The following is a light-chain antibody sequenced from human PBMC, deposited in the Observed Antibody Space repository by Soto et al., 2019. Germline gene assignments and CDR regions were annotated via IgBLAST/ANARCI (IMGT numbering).Light chain of an antibody. V-gene: IGLV2-14*01. Sequence: QSALTQPASVSGSPGQSITISCTGTSSDVGGYNAVSWYQQHPGKAPKLMIYDVSNRPSGASDRFSGSKSGNTASLTISGLQGEDGADYHCGSYESGGANVFGTGTKVPVL. CDR2: DVS. J-gene: IGLJ1*01. CDR3: GSYESGGANV. CDR1: SSDVGGYNA.